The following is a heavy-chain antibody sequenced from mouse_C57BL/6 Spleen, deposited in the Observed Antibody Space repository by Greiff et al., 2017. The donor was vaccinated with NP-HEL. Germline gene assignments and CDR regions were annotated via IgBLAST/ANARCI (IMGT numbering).Heavy chain of an antibody. D-gene: IGHD2-3*01. CDR1: GYSITSGYY. Sequence: DVQLQESGPGLVKPSQSLSLTCSVPGYSITSGYYWNWIRQFPGNKLEWMGYISYDGSNNYNPSLKNRISITRDTSKNQFFLKLNSVTTEDTATYYCAREVYDGYPYAMDYWGQVTSVTVSS. CDR2: ISYDGSN. J-gene: IGHJ4*01. V-gene: IGHV3-6*01. CDR3: AREVYDGYPYAMDY.